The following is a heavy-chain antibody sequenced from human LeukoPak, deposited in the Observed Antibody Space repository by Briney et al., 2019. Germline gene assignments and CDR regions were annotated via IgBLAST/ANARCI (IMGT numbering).Heavy chain of an antibody. Sequence: SVKVSCKASGGTFSSYAISWVRQAPGQGLEWMGRIIPILGIANYAQKFQGRVTITADKSTSTAYMELSSLRSEDTAVYYCASDSGWTRYFDYWGQGTLVTVSS. D-gene: IGHD6-19*01. J-gene: IGHJ4*02. CDR3: ASDSGWTRYFDY. CDR1: GGTFSSYA. CDR2: IIPILGIA. V-gene: IGHV1-69*04.